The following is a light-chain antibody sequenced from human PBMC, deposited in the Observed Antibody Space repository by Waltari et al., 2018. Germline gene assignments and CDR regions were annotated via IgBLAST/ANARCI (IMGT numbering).Light chain of an antibody. V-gene: IGLV2-23*02. CDR3: CSCAGVTPYVL. J-gene: IGLJ2*01. CDR1: RSDVCTYDL. CDR2: EVT. Sequence: QSALTQPASVSGSPGQSITISCAGSRSDVCTYDLVSWYQQHPGKAPKLIIYEVTKRPSGVPDRFSGSKSGNTASLTISGLQAADEADYYCCSCAGVTPYVLFGGGTKVTVL.